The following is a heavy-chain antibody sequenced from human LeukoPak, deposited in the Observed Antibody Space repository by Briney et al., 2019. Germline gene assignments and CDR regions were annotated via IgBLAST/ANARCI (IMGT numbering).Heavy chain of an antibody. J-gene: IGHJ6*04. CDR2: IRSKAYGGTT. Sequence: PGVSLRLSCTASGFTFGDYAMSWVRQAPGKGLEWVGFIRSKAYGGTTEYAASVKGRFTISRDDSKSIAYLQMNSLKTEDTAVYYCTRVWFGELLYYYYGMDVWGKGTTVTVSS. CDR1: GFTFGDYA. CDR3: TRVWFGELLYYYYGMDV. D-gene: IGHD3-10*01. V-gene: IGHV3-49*04.